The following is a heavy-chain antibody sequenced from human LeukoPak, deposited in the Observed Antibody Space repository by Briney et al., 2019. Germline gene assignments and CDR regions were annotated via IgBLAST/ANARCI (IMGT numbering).Heavy chain of an antibody. D-gene: IGHD3-22*01. CDR2: INTNTGNP. CDR3: AGRGYYYDSSGYLT. Sequence: GASVKVSCKASGYTFTSYAMNWVRQAPGQGPEWMGWINTNTGNPTYAQGFTGRFVFSLDTSVSTAYLQISSLKAEDTAVYYCAGRGYYYDSSGYLTWGQGTLVTVSS. CDR1: GYTFTSYA. J-gene: IGHJ5*02. V-gene: IGHV7-4-1*02.